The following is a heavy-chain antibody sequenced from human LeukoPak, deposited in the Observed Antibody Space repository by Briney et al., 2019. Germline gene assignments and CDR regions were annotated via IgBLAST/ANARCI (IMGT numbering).Heavy chain of an antibody. CDR1: GFTFSSYA. Sequence: GGSLRLSCAASGFTFSSYAMSWVRQAAGKGLEWVSAISGSGGSTYYADSVKGRFTISRDNSKNTLYLQMNSLRAEDTAVYYCAKDPRSGTGAYWGQGALVTVSS. J-gene: IGHJ4*02. V-gene: IGHV3-23*01. D-gene: IGHD6-13*01. CDR2: ISGSGGST. CDR3: AKDPRSGTGAY.